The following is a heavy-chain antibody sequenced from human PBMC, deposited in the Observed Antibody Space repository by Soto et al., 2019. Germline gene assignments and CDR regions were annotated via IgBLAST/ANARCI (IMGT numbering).Heavy chain of an antibody. CDR3: ARWVGATSFDY. J-gene: IGHJ4*02. CDR2: IYYSGST. CDR1: GGSISSDGYY. V-gene: IGHV4-31*03. D-gene: IGHD1-26*01. Sequence: QVQLQESGPGQVKHSQTLFLTCTVSGGSISSDGYYWSWIRLHPGKGLEWIGYIYYSGSTYYNPSLKSRVTISVDTSKNQFSLKLSSVTAADTAVYYCARWVGATSFDYWGQGTLVTVSS.